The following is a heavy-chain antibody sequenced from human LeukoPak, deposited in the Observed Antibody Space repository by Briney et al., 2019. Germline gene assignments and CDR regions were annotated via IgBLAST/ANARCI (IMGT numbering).Heavy chain of an antibody. J-gene: IGHJ6*04. D-gene: IGHD2-15*01. CDR3: AKDQCSGGSCALGLDV. V-gene: IGHV3-30*02. CDR2: IRYDGSNK. CDR1: GFTFSSYG. Sequence: GGSLRLSCAASGFTFSSYGMHWVRQAPGKGLEWVAFIRYDGSNKYYADSVKGRFTISRDNSKNTLYLQMNSLSAEDTRVYYTAKDQCSGGSCALGLDVWGKGTTVTVSS.